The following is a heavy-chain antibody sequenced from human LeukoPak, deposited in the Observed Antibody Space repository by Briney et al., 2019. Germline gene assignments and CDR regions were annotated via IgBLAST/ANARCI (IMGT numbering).Heavy chain of an antibody. CDR3: AADGYCYDSSGYYSRSFDY. Sequence: ASVKVSCKASGYTFTGYYMHWVRQAPGQGLEWMGWINPNSGGTNYAQKFQGRVTMTRDTSISTAYMELSSLRSEDTAVYYCAADGYCYDSSGYYSRSFDYWGQGTLVTVSS. CDR1: GYTFTGYY. D-gene: IGHD3-22*01. V-gene: IGHV1-2*02. J-gene: IGHJ4*02. CDR2: INPNSGGT.